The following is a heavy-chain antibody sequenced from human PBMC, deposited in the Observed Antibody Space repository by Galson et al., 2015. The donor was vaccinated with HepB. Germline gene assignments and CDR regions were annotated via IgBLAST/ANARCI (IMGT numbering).Heavy chain of an antibody. D-gene: IGHD3-22*01. CDR1: GFTVSTNY. J-gene: IGHJ3*02. CDR2: IYPGGST. CDR3: AKDSPDYYDSSGSKSNDAFDI. V-gene: IGHV3-66*01. Sequence: SLRLSCAASGFTVSTNYMTWVRQAPGKGLEWVSVIYPGGSTYYADSVKGRFTISRDNSKNTLYLQMNSLRAEDTAVYYCAKDSPDYYDSSGSKSNDAFDIWGQGTMVTVSS.